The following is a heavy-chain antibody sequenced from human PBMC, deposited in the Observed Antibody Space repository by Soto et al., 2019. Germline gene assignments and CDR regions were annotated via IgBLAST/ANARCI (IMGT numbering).Heavy chain of an antibody. J-gene: IGHJ6*02. V-gene: IGHV1-3*01. Sequence: QVQLVQSGAEVKKPGASVKVSCKASGYTFTSYAMHWVRQAPGQRLEWMGWINAGNGNTKYSQKSQGRVTITRDTSASTAYMELSSLRSEDTAVYYCARGRPRWSRGMDVWGQGTTVTVSS. CDR2: INAGNGNT. CDR3: ARGRPRWSRGMDV. D-gene: IGHD6-6*01. CDR1: GYTFTSYA.